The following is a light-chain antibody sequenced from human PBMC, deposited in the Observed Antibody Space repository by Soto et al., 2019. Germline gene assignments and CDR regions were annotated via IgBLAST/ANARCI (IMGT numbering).Light chain of an antibody. V-gene: IGKV1-5*03. Sequence: IRITQSPSTLSASVGDRVKITCRASQRVSRWLAWYQQKPGQAPKVMIYRASTLETGVPSRFSASGFGTEFTLTISSLQPDDFATYYCQQYNSFVYSFGGGTKLEI. CDR1: QRVSRW. CDR2: RAS. CDR3: QQYNSFVYS. J-gene: IGKJ2*03.